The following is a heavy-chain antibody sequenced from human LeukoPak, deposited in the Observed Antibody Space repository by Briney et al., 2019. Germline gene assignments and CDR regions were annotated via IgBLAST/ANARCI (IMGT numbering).Heavy chain of an antibody. CDR2: IRSKAYGGTT. J-gene: IGHJ3*02. Sequence: GGSLRLSCTASGFTFGDYAMSWFRQAPGKGLEWVGFIRSKAYGGTTEYAASVKGRFTISRDDSKSIAYLQMNSLKTEDTAVYYCTRVSVVPTILRFLEWLSAMGAFDIWGQGTMVTVSS. CDR3: TRVSVVPTILRFLEWLSAMGAFDI. D-gene: IGHD3-3*01. V-gene: IGHV3-49*03. CDR1: GFTFGDYA.